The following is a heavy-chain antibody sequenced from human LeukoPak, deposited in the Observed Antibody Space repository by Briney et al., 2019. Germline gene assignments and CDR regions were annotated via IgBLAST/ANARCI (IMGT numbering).Heavy chain of an antibody. V-gene: IGHV3-66*01. Sequence: GGSLRLSCAASGLTVSSNYMSWVRQAPGKGLEWVSVIYSGGSTYYADSVKGRFTISRDNSKNTLYLQMNSLRAEDTAVYYCASSASPQLLWFGEPNYYYGMDVWGQGTTVTVSS. CDR1: GLTVSSNY. CDR2: IYSGGST. CDR3: ASSASPQLLWFGEPNYYYGMDV. J-gene: IGHJ6*02. D-gene: IGHD3-10*01.